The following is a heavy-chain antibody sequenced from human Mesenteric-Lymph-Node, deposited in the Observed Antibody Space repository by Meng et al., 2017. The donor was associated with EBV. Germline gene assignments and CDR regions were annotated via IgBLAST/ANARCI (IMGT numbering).Heavy chain of an antibody. CDR1: GGSVSSTSYY. J-gene: IGHJ4*02. CDR3: AGGDYVNQFNY. V-gene: IGHV4-61*01. Sequence: QGHLQESGPGLVKPLETLSLPCTVSGGSVSSTSYYWSWIRQPPGKRLEWIGYVYYSGSTNYNPSLKSRVTISVDTSKNQFSLNLYSVTAADTAVYYCAGGDYVNQFNYWGQGTLVTVSS. D-gene: IGHD4-17*01. CDR2: VYYSGST.